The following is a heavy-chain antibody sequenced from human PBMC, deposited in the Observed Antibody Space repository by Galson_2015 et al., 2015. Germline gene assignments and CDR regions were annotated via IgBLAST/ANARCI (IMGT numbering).Heavy chain of an antibody. Sequence: SETLSLTCTVSGGSIDSSSYYWAWIRQPPGKGLEWLGSVYFRGNTYYNPSLQSRVTLSVDRSKNQFSLRLSSVTAADTAVYYCARVRMVATRYFDFWGQGTLVTVSS. D-gene: IGHD5-12*01. CDR2: VYFRGNT. J-gene: IGHJ4*02. CDR3: ARVRMVATRYFDF. CDR1: GGSIDSSSYY. V-gene: IGHV4-39*07.